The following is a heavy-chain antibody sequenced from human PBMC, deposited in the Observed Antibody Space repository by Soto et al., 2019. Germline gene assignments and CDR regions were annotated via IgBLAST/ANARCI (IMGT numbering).Heavy chain of an antibody. CDR1: GFTFSSYA. CDR2: ISGSGGST. V-gene: IGHV3-23*01. J-gene: IGHJ6*02. D-gene: IGHD2-2*01. Sequence: PGGSLRLSCAASGFTFSSYAMSWVRQAPGKGLEWVSAISGSGGSTYYADSVKGRFTISRDNSKNTLYLQMNSLRAEDTAVYYCAKEPSPYCSSTSCPPTGMDVWGQGTTVTVSS. CDR3: AKEPSPYCSSTSCPPTGMDV.